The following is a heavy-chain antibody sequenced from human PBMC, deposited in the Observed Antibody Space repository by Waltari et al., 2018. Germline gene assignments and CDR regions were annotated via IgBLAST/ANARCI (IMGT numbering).Heavy chain of an antibody. D-gene: IGHD2-8*02. J-gene: IGHJ6*03. CDR3: ARGGLKLVRQAYNYYYMAV. CDR1: GGTLSTFG. V-gene: IGHV1-69*11. CDR2: INPIRRAA. Sequence: VQLVRSVAEVKKPGSSVRVSCKASGGTLSTFGISGVRQAPGEGPEWIGGINPIRRAANYAQKFQGRVTIAADESTRTAYMERTSLDSEDSAVYYGARGGLKLVRQAYNYYYMAVWGKGTTVTVAS.